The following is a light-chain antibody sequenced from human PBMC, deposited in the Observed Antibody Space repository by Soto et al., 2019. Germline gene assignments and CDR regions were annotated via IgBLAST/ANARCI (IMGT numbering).Light chain of an antibody. V-gene: IGKV3-20*01. J-gene: IGKJ5*01. CDR3: QHFGGTTFT. CDR1: QSVSSSY. CDR2: GAS. Sequence: TVFTQSTGTLSLSPAERATLSCRASQSVSSSYIAWYQQRPGQTPSLLIYGASTRATGIPDRFSGSGSGTHVTLTISRLEPGDFAVYYCQHFGGTTFTFGQGTRLEIK.